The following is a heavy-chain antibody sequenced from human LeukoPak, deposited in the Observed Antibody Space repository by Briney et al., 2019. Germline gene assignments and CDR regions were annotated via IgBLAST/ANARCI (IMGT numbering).Heavy chain of an antibody. CDR3: ARHLRDFWCGTDEIYCYYGMDV. Sequence: GGSLRLSCAASGFTSSSYAMHWVRQAPGKGLEWVAATSFDGINKYYSDSVKGRFTISRDNSKNTLYLQMNSLRAEDTAVYYCARHLRDFWCGTDEIYCYYGMDVWGQGTTVTVSS. CDR2: TSFDGINK. J-gene: IGHJ6*02. CDR1: GFTSSSYA. D-gene: IGHD3-3*01. V-gene: IGHV3-30*19.